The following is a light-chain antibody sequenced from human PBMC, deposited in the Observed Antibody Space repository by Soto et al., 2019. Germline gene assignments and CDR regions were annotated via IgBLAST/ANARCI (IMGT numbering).Light chain of an antibody. V-gene: IGLV2-14*01. CDR3: SSYTSNSTYV. CDR1: SNDVGGYNS. Sequence: QSVLTQSASVSGSPGQSITISCTGASNDVGGYNSVSWYQQHPGKAPKLVIYDVSNRPSGVSNRFSASKSGIMASLTISGLQAEDEEADYYCSSYTSNSTYVFGTGTKVTVL. J-gene: IGLJ1*01. CDR2: DVS.